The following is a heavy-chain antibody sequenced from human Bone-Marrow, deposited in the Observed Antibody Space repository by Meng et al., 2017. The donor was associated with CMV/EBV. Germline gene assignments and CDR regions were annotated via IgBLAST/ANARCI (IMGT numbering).Heavy chain of an antibody. D-gene: IGHD4-11*01. CDR2: INHSGST. CDR3: ARGRRVTRYRGNYFDY. CDR1: GGSFSGYY. V-gene: IGHV4-34*01. J-gene: IGHJ4*02. Sequence: ESLKISCAVYGGSFSGYYWSWIRQPPGKGLEWSGEINHSGSTNYNPSLKSRVTISVDTSKNQFSLKLSSVTAADTAVYYCARGRRVTRYRGNYFDYWGQGTLVTVSS.